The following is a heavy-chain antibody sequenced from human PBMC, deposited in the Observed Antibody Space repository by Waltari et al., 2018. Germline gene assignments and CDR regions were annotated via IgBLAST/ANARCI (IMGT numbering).Heavy chain of an antibody. CDR2: IDPRQHGT. D-gene: IGHD1-1*01. V-gene: IGHV1-69-2*01. CDR1: GYIFTAYY. J-gene: IGHJ5*02. Sequence: EVQLVQSGAEVKRPGSTVKISCKTSGYIFTAYYLHWVQQVPGKGPEWMGRIDPRQHGTKDVDKFRDRVIITADTSTDTSYMEMSSLTSEDTAIYYCVTSSGIRNLDRWGQGTLVTVAS. CDR3: VTSSGIRNLDR.